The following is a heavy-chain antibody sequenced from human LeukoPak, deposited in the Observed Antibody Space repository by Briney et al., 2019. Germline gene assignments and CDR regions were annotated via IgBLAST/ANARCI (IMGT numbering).Heavy chain of an antibody. CDR1: GGSISTYY. CDR3: ARSRGYSYGTTFLDY. V-gene: IGHV4-59*08. D-gene: IGHD5-18*01. CDR2: IYYSGSI. J-gene: IGHJ4*02. Sequence: SETLSLTCTVSGGSISTYYWSWIRQPPGKGLEWIGYIYYSGSINYSPSLKSRVTISVDTSKNQFSLKLSSVTAADTAVYYCARSRGYSYGTTFLDYWGQGTLVTVSS.